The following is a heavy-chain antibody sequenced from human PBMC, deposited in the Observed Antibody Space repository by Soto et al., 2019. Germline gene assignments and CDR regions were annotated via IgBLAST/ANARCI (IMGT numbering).Heavy chain of an antibody. J-gene: IGHJ4*02. Sequence: QVQLVESGGGVVQPGRSLRLSCAASGFTFSSYGMHWVRQAPGKGLEWVAAIWYDGSNKYYADSVKGRFTISRDNSKSTLYLQLSSLRPEYTAVYYCARESHGDYVCDHWGQGTLVTVSS. CDR2: IWYDGSNK. CDR1: GFTFSSYG. V-gene: IGHV3-33*01. CDR3: ARESHGDYVCDH. D-gene: IGHD4-17*01.